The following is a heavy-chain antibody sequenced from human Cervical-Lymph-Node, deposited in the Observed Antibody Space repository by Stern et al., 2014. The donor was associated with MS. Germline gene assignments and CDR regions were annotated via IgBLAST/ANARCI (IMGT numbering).Heavy chain of an antibody. D-gene: IGHD2-21*01. V-gene: IGHV4-59*08. J-gene: IGHJ4*02. Sequence: QVQLQESGPGLVKPSETLSLTCTVSGGSISNYYWSWVRQPPGKGLEWVGCVFHTGSTDYNPSLESQVDISVDKSRNQFSLTVRSGTAADTALYFCARHNVRGRVWSYFDFWGQGIVVAVSS. CDR3: ARHNVRGRVWSYFDF. CDR2: VFHTGST. CDR1: GGSISNYY.